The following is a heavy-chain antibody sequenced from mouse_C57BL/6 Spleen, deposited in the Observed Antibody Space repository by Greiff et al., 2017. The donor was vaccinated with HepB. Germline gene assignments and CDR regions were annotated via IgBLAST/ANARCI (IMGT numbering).Heavy chain of an antibody. V-gene: IGHV5-12*01. CDR3: ARSFYDPSWFAY. CDR1: GFTFSDYY. J-gene: IGHJ3*01. Sequence: EVQVVESGGGLVQPGGSLKLSCAASGFTFSDYYMYWVRQTPEKRLEWVAYISNGGGSTYYPDTVKGRFTISRDNAKNTLYLQMSRLKSEDTAMYYCARSFYDPSWFAYWGQGTLVTVSA. CDR2: ISNGGGST. D-gene: IGHD2-3*01.